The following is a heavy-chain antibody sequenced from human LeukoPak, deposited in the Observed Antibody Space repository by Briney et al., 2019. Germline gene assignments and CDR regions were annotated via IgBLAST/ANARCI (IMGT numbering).Heavy chain of an antibody. D-gene: IGHD3-22*01. Sequence: AASVKVSCKASGYTFTSYYMHWVRQAPGQGLEWMGIINPSGGSTSYAQKFQGRVTMTRDMSTSTVYMELSSLKTEDTAVYYCTRRPGSSDSSGYRSFDYWGQGTLVTVSS. V-gene: IGHV1-46*03. CDR2: INPSGGST. CDR3: TRRPGSSDSSGYRSFDY. CDR1: GYTFTSYY. J-gene: IGHJ4*02.